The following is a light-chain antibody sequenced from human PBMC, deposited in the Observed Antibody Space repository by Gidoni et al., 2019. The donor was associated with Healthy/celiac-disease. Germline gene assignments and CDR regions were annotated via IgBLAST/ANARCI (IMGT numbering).Light chain of an antibody. J-gene: IGKJ1*01. CDR1: QSISSY. CDR2: AAS. V-gene: IGKV1-39*01. CDR3: QQSYSTAWT. Sequence: DIQMTQSPSSLSASVGDRVTITCRASQSISSYLNWYQQKPGKAPKLLIYAASSLHSGVPSRFSGSGAWTDVTLTIISRQPEDFATYYCQQSYSTAWTFGQGTKVEIK.